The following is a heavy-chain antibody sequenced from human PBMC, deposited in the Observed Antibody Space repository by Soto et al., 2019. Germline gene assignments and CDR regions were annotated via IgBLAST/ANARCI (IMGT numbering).Heavy chain of an antibody. CDR2: IYYSGSI. CDR1: GGSVSSGSYY. J-gene: IGHJ4*02. CDR3: AKGYCSGGSCYWFDY. Sequence: QVQLQESGPGLVKPSETLSLTCTVSGGSVSSGSYYWSWIRQPPGKGLEWIGYIYYSGSINYNPSLKTRLTISLDTSKNQFSLKLSSVTAADTAVYYCAKGYCSGGSCYWFDYWGQGTLVTVSS. V-gene: IGHV4-61*01. D-gene: IGHD2-15*01.